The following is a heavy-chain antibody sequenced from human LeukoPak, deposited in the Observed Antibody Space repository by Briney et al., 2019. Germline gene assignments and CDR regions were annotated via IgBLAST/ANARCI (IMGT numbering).Heavy chain of an antibody. Sequence: GGSLRLSCAASGFTFSNYGMHWVRQAPGKGLEWVGDIWYDGSNKYYADSVKGRFTISRDNSKNTLYMQMNSLRAEDTAVYYCARRAADYYDSSGWGVYDYWGQGTLVTVSS. J-gene: IGHJ4*02. D-gene: IGHD3-22*01. CDR1: GFTFSNYG. CDR3: ARRAADYYDSSGWGVYDY. V-gene: IGHV3-33*01. CDR2: IWYDGSNK.